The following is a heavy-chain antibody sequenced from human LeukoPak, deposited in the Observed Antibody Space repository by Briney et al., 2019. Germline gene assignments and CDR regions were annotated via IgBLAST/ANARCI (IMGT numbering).Heavy chain of an antibody. CDR3: ARDIAAAGTPDWYFDL. CDR2: INTDGSST. CDR1: GFTFSSYW. D-gene: IGHD6-13*01. Sequence: PGGSLRLSCAASGFTFSSYWMHWVRQAPGKGLVWASRINTDGSSTSYADSVKGRFTISRDNAKNSLYLQMNSLRAEDTAVYYCARDIAAAGTPDWYFDLWGRGTLVTVSS. V-gene: IGHV3-74*01. J-gene: IGHJ2*01.